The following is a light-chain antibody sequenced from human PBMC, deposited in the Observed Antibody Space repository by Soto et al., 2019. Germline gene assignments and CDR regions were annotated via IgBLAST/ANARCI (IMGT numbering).Light chain of an antibody. CDR2: GAS. V-gene: IGKV3-20*01. CDR1: QSVSNNY. CDR3: QQCGSLPGT. J-gene: IGKJ1*01. Sequence: EIVLTQSPGTLSLSPGERATLSCRASQSVSNNYLAWYQQKPGQAPRRLIYGASSRATGIPDRFIGGGSGTDFTLTISRLEPEDFAVYYCQQCGSLPGTFGQGTKVDI.